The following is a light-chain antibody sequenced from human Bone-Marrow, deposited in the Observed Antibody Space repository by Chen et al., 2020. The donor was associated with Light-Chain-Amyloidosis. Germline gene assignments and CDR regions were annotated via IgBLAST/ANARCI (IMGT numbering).Light chain of an antibody. J-gene: IGKJ4*01. CDR1: QSLLQSNGYNY. Sequence: DIVMTQSPLPLPVTPGEPASISCRSSQSLLQSNGYNYLDWYLQKPGQSPQLLIYLGSNRASGVPDRFSGSGSGTDFTLKISRVEAEDVGVYYCMQALQTPLTFGGGTKVEIK. V-gene: IGKV2-28*01. CDR3: MQALQTPLT. CDR2: LGS.